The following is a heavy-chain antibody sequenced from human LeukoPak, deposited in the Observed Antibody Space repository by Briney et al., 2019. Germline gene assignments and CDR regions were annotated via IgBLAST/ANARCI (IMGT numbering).Heavy chain of an antibody. Sequence: TSETLSLTCTVSGGSISSGGYYWSWIRQHPGKGLEWIGYIYYSGSTYYNPSLKSRVTISVDTSKNQFSLKLSSVTAADTAVYYCARDHGDCSGGSCPSWFDPWGQGTLVTVSS. V-gene: IGHV4-31*03. CDR1: GGSISSGGYY. D-gene: IGHD2-15*01. J-gene: IGHJ5*02. CDR2: IYYSGST. CDR3: ARDHGDCSGGSCPSWFDP.